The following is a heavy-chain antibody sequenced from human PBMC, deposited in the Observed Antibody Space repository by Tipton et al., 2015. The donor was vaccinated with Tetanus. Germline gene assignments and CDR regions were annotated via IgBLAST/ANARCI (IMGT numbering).Heavy chain of an antibody. V-gene: IGHV5-51*01. Sequence: QLVQSGAEVKQPGESLKISCKGSGYMFSSHWIGWVRQVPEKGLEWLGTIYPGDSYSTYSPSFEGQVTISVDRSIDTAYLQWSSLKASDTAIYYCARPLTSVAFGGFAFDVWGQGTLVTVSS. J-gene: IGHJ3*01. CDR2: IYPGDSYS. CDR1: GYMFSSHW. CDR3: ARPLTSVAFGGFAFDV. D-gene: IGHD3-16*01.